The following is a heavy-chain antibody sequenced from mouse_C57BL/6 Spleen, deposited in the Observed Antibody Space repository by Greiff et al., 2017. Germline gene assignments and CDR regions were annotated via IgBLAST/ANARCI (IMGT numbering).Heavy chain of an antibody. CDR3: ARYGNYAMDY. CDR1: GYTFTDYY. CDR2: IYPGSGNT. Sequence: VQLQQSGAELVRPGASVKLSCKASGYTFTDYYINWVKQRTGQGLEWIARIYPGSGNTYYNEKFKGKATLTAEKSSSTAYMQLSSLTSEDSAVYFCARYGNYAMDYWGQGTSVTVSS. J-gene: IGHJ4*01. D-gene: IGHD1-1*01. V-gene: IGHV1-76*01.